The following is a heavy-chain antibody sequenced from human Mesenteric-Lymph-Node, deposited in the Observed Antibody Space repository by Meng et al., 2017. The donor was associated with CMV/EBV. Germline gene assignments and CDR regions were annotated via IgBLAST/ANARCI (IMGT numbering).Heavy chain of an antibody. Sequence: SGPTLVKPTQTLTLTCTFSGFSLSARGVGVGWIRQPPGKALEWLALIYWNDDKRYSPSLQSRLAVTRGTSKNQVVLTMTNVDPLDTATYYCAHSFSGGYFGYPLGHYPTTWGQGTLVTSPQ. V-gene: IGHV2-5*01. CDR2: IYWNDDK. D-gene: IGHD6-19*01. CDR3: AHSFSGGYFGYPLGHYPTT. CDR1: GFSLSARGVG. J-gene: IGHJ5*02.